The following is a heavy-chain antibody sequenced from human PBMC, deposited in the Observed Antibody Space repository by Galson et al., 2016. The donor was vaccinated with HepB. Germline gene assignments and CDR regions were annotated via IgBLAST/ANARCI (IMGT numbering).Heavy chain of an antibody. CDR2: ITDSGHDT. CDR3: ARSPASGWSTDFFDY. CDR1: GFTFSNSA. V-gene: IGHV3-23*01. Sequence: SLRLSCAASGFTFSNSAMSWVRQAPGKGLEWVSIITDSGHDTYYADPLKGRLTISRDNSRNTMYLQMNGLRVEDAAVYYCARSPASGWSTDFFDYWGLGTLVTVSS. D-gene: IGHD6-19*01. J-gene: IGHJ4*02.